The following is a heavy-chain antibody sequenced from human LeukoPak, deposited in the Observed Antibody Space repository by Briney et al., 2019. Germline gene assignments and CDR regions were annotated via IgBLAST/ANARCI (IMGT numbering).Heavy chain of an antibody. V-gene: IGHV3-64D*09. J-gene: IGHJ4*02. CDR3: VKEGSGYYGGHFDY. Sequence: GGSLRLSCSASGFTFSSYAMHWVRQAPGKGLEYVSAISSNGGSTYYADSVKGRFTISRDNSKNTLYLQMSSLRAEDTAVYYCVKEGSGYYGGHFDYWGQGTLVTVSS. D-gene: IGHD3-22*01. CDR2: ISSNGGST. CDR1: GFTFSSYA.